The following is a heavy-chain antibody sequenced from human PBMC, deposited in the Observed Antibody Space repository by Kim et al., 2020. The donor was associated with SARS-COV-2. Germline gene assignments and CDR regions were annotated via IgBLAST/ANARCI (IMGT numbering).Heavy chain of an antibody. CDR3: CYGSGRGYYYYYGMDV. J-gene: IGHJ6*02. CDR1: GFTFSSYG. Sequence: GGSLRLSCAASGFTFSSYGMHWVRQAPGKGLEWVAVISYDGSNKYYADSVKGRFTISRDNSKNTLYLQMNSLRAEDTAVYYCCYGSGRGYYYYYGMDVWGQGTTVTVSS. CDR2: ISYDGSNK. V-gene: IGHV3-33*05. D-gene: IGHD3-10*01.